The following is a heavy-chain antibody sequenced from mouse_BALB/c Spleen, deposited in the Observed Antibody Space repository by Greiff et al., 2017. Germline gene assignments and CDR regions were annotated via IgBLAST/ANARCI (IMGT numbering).Heavy chain of an antibody. J-gene: IGHJ3*01. V-gene: IGHV1S29*02. Sequence: DVQLQESGPELVKPGASVKISCKASGYTFTDYNMHWVKQSHGKSLEWIGYIYPYNGGTGYNQKFKSKATLTVDNSSSTAYMELRSLTSEDSAVYYCASGGNYVGFAYWGQGTLVTVSA. CDR2: IYPYNGGT. CDR3: ASGGNYVGFAY. D-gene: IGHD1-1*02. CDR1: GYTFTDYN.